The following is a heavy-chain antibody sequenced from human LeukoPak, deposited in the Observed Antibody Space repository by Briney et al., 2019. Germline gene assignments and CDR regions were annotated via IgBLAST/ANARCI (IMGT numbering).Heavy chain of an antibody. J-gene: IGHJ3*02. D-gene: IGHD3-10*01. CDR1: GGSISSYY. V-gene: IGHV4-59*08. Sequence: SETLSLTCTLSGGSISSYYWSWIRQPPGKGLEWIGYIYYSGSNTSNPSLKSRVTIPVDTSKNQFFLKLSAVTPAAPAVHSCARMTPLAGDAFDIWGQGTMVTVSS. CDR2: IYYSGSN. CDR3: ARMTPLAGDAFDI.